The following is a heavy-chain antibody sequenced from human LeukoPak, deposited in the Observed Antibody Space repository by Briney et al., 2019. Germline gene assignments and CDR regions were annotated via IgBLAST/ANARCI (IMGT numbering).Heavy chain of an antibody. Sequence: SETLSLTCTVSGGSISSYYWSCIRQPPGKGLECIGYIYTSGSTYYNPSLKSRVTISVDTSKNQFSLKLSSVTAADTAVYYCARVLRGDSYGSGSSVYWGQGTLVTVSS. CDR1: GGSISSYY. CDR3: ARVLRGDSYGSGSSVY. V-gene: IGHV4-4*09. D-gene: IGHD3-10*01. CDR2: IYTSGST. J-gene: IGHJ4*02.